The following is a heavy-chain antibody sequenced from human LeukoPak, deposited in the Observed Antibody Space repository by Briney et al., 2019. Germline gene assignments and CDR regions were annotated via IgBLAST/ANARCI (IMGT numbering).Heavy chain of an antibody. CDR1: GGTFSSYA. CDR2: IIPIFGTA. Sequence: SVKVSCKASGGTFSSYAISWVRQAPGQGLEWMGGIIPIFGTANYAQKFRERVTITRDMSTSTAYMELSSLRSEDTAVYYCAADTYYYDSSGDYYFDYWGQGTLVTVSS. J-gene: IGHJ4*02. D-gene: IGHD3-22*01. V-gene: IGHV1-69*05. CDR3: AADTYYYDSSGDYYFDY.